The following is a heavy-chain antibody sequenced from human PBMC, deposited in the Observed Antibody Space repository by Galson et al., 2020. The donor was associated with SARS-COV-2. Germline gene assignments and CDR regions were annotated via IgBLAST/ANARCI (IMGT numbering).Heavy chain of an antibody. V-gene: IGHV4-39*07. Sequence: SETLSLTCTVSGGSISSCDSYWGWHRPPPGKGLVWIGGFYYGGNTYYSPSLQGRVSISVDTYNNESSLKLTSVTAADTAVYHGARGPAYYYDSSGHYTRPSVHFHHWGQGALVTVSS. CDR1: GGSISSCDSY. CDR2: FYYGGNT. CDR3: ARGPAYYYDSSGHYTRPSVHFHH. J-gene: IGHJ1*01. D-gene: IGHD3-22*01.